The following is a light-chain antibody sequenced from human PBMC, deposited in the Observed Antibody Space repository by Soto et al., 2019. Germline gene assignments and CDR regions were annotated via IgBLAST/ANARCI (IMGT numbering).Light chain of an antibody. CDR3: QQSNTWLWT. V-gene: IGKV3-15*01. CDR2: GAS. CDR1: QSINAH. J-gene: IGKJ1*01. Sequence: EVVMTQSPATLSVSPGERVTLSCRASQSINAHLAWYQQKPGQAPRLLIHGASTRATGIPARFSGSGFGTEFILTIRSLQSEDFAVYYCQQSNTWLWTFGQGTKVEIQ.